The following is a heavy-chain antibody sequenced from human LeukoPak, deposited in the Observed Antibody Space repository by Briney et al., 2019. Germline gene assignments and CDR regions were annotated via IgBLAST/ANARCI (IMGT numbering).Heavy chain of an antibody. V-gene: IGHV4-59*12. CDR2: IYYSGST. CDR3: ARDRPGDYYDSSGYYSWFGP. CDR1: GGSISSYY. D-gene: IGHD3-22*01. J-gene: IGHJ5*02. Sequence: SETLSLTCTVSGGSISSYYRSWIRQPPGKVLEWVGYIYYSGSTNYNPSLKSRVTISVDTSKNQFSLKLSSVTAADTAVYYCARDRPGDYYDSSGYYSWFGPWGQGTLVTVSS.